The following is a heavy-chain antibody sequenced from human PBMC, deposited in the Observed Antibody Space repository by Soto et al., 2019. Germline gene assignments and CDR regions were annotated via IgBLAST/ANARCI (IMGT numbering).Heavy chain of an antibody. CDR3: ARNHGSGRYYYYRYYYIDV. V-gene: IGHV4-34*01. CDR2: INHGGST. CDR1: GGSFSGYY. D-gene: IGHD3-10*01. J-gene: IGHJ6*03. Sequence: QVQLQQWGSGLLKPSETLYLTCAVYGGSFSGYYWNWIRQPPGKGLEWIAEINHGGSTNYNPSLESRVTISLDTSKNQFSLKMNPVTAADTAVYYCARNHGSGRYYYYRYYYIDVCDKGTSVTVSS.